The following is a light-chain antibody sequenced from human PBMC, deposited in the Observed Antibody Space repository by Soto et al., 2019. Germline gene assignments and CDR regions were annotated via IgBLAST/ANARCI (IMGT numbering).Light chain of an antibody. V-gene: IGLV1-44*01. CDR1: SSNIGSNT. Sequence: QSVLPQPPSASGTPGQRVSISCSGTSSNIGSNTVSWYQHLPGTAPKFLIYSNNQPPSVVPDRFAGSKSGTSASLAISGLQSVDEADYYCATWEDSLNGCVFGVGTKLTVL. CDR3: ATWEDSLNGCV. CDR2: SNN. J-gene: IGLJ2*01.